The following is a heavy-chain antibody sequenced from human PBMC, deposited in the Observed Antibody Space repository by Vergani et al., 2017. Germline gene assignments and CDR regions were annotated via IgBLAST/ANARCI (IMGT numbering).Heavy chain of an antibody. D-gene: IGHD3-22*01. J-gene: IGHJ4*02. CDR3: ARAPGGYYDSSGYYQAQQYYFDY. V-gene: IGHV3-21*01. CDR2: ISSSNSYI. CDR1: GFTFSSYS. Sequence: EVQLVESGGGLVKPGGSLRLSCAASGFTFSSYSMNWVRQAPGKGLEWVSSISSSNSYIYYADSVKGRFTISRDNAKNSLYLQMNSLRAEDTAVYYCARAPGGYYDSSGYYQAQQYYFDYWGQGTLVTVSS.